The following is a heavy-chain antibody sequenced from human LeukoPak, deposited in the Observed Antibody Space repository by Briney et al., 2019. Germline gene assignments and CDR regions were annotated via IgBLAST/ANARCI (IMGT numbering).Heavy chain of an antibody. CDR2: IYYSGST. V-gene: IGHV4-61*01. J-gene: IGHJ3*02. D-gene: IGHD1-26*01. CDR1: GYSISSGYY. CDR3: ARTASGSYSWIDAFDI. Sequence: SETLSLTCAVSGYSISSGYYWGWIRQPPGKGLEWIGYIYYSGSTNYNPSLKSRVTISVDTSKNQFSLKLSSVTAADTAVYYCARTASGSYSWIDAFDIWGQGTMVTVSS.